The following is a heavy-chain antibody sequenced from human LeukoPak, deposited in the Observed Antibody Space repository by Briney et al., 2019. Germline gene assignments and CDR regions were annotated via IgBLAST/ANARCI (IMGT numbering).Heavy chain of an antibody. CDR3: ARAAGLQLRGRFGYFDY. V-gene: IGHV1-69*05. D-gene: IGHD5-24*01. CDR2: IIPIFGTA. Sequence: SVKVSCKASGGTFSSYAISWVRQAPGQGLEWMGGIIPIFGTANYAQKFQGRVTITTDESTSTAYMELSSLRSEDTAVYYCARAAGLQLRGRFGYFDYWGQGALVTVSS. J-gene: IGHJ4*02. CDR1: GGTFSSYA.